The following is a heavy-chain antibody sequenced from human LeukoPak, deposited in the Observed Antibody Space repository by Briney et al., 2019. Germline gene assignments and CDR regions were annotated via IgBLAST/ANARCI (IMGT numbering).Heavy chain of an antibody. J-gene: IGHJ4*02. CDR3: ARYGAVAGTTWYFDY. CDR1: GGSISSYY. D-gene: IGHD6-19*01. Sequence: MPSETLSLTCTVSGGSISSYYWSWIRQPPGKGLEWIGYIYYSGSTNYNPSLKSRVTISVDTSKNQFSLKLSSVTAADTAVYYCARYGAVAGTTWYFDYWGQGTLDTVSS. V-gene: IGHV4-59*08. CDR2: IYYSGST.